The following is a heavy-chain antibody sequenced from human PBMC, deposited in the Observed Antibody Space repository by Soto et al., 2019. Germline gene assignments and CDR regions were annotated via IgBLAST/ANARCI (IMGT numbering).Heavy chain of an antibody. D-gene: IGHD2-15*01. CDR1: GGSISSSSYY. Sequence: SETLSLTCTVSGGSISSSSYYWGWIRQPPGKGLEWIGSIYYSGSTYYNPSLKSRVTISVDTSKNQFSLKLSSVTAADTAVYYCAGQPIVVVAATDPTFDYWGQGTLVTVSS. V-gene: IGHV4-39*01. CDR2: IYYSGST. J-gene: IGHJ4*02. CDR3: AGQPIVVVAATDPTFDY.